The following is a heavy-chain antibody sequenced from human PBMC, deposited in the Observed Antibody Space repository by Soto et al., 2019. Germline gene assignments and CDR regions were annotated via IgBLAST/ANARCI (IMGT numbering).Heavy chain of an antibody. D-gene: IGHD6-13*01. J-gene: IGHJ3*02. CDR2: IKRDGSST. CDR3: AREGLDTAGFFDI. V-gene: IGHV3-74*01. Sequence: AGGSLRLSCAASGFTFSTYWMHWVRQAPGKGLVWVSRIKRDGSSTTYADSVKGRFTISRDNAKNTLYLQMSSLRAEDTAVYHCAREGLDTAGFFDIWGQGTMVTVSS. CDR1: GFTFSTYW.